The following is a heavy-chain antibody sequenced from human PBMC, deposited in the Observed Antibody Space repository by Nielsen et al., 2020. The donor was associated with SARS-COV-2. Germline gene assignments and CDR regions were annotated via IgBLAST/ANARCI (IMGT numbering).Heavy chain of an antibody. J-gene: IGHJ4*02. CDR1: GFTFSNFP. D-gene: IGHD6-6*01. Sequence: GGSLRLSCAASGFTFSNFPMHWVRQAPGKGLEWLAIISYDGSNEHYADSVKGRFTISRDNSKSTVFLQMNSLKLEDTAVYYCARETIDHTSSFVDYWGQGTLVTVSS. V-gene: IGHV3-30-3*01. CDR3: ARETIDHTSSFVDY. CDR2: ISYDGSNE.